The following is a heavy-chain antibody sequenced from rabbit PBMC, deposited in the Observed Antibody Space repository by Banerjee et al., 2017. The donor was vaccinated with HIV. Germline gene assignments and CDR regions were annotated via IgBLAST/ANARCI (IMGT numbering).Heavy chain of an antibody. J-gene: IGHJ6*01. D-gene: IGHD8-1*01. CDR2: INAVTGKA. Sequence: QSLVESGGDLLKPRASLTLTCTASGFSLTSSDYMCWVRQAPGKGLEWIACINAVTGKAVYANWAKGRFTFSKTSSTTVTLQMTSLTAADTATYFCARDSGSSFSSYGMDLWGPGTLVTVS. CDR1: GFSLTSSDY. CDR3: ARDSGSSFSSYGMDL. V-gene: IGHV1S40*01.